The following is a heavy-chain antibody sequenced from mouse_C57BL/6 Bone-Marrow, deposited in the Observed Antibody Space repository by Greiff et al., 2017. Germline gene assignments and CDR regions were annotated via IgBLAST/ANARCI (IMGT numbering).Heavy chain of an antibody. CDR2: IDPSDSYT. D-gene: IGHD1-1*01. CDR1: GYTFTSYW. CDR3: ARNYYYGSTSYAMDY. J-gene: IGHJ4*01. V-gene: IGHV1-69*01. Sequence: QVQLQQPGAELVMPGASVKLSCKASGYTFTSYWMHWVKQRPGQGLEWIGEIDPSDSYTNYNQKFQGKSTLTVDKSSSTAYMQLSSLTSEDSAVYYCARNYYYGSTSYAMDYWGQGTSVTVSS.